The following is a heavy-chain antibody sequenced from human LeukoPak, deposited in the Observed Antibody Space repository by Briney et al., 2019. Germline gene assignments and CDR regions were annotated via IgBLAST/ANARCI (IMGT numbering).Heavy chain of an antibody. CDR2: ISAYNGNT. J-gene: IGHJ4*02. Sequence: GASVKVSCKASGYTFTSYGISWVRQAPGQGLEWMGWISAYNGNTDYAQKLQGRVTLTRDMSTNTVYMKLSSLTSEDTAVYYCARTSSGYYAHFDLWGQGTLVTVS. CDR3: ARTSSGYYAHFDL. D-gene: IGHD3-22*01. CDR1: GYTFTSYG. V-gene: IGHV1-18*01.